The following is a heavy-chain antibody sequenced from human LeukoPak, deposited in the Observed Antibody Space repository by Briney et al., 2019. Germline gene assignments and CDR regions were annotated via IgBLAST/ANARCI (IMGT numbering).Heavy chain of an antibody. J-gene: IGHJ6*02. Sequence: GASVKVSCKASGYSFTSYGLSWVRQAPGQGLEWMGWISAYNGNTNYVQKFQGRVTMTTDTSTSTAYMELRSLRSGDTAVYYCARDRMNYYGMDVRGQGTTVTVSS. V-gene: IGHV1-18*01. CDR2: ISAYNGNT. CDR1: GYSFTSYG. CDR3: ARDRMNYYGMDV.